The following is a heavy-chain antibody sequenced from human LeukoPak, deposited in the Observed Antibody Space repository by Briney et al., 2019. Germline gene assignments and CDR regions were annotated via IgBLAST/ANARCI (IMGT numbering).Heavy chain of an antibody. CDR3: ARDPGHSSVGEPKHNDY. CDR2: ISSSSSTK. CDR1: GFTFSRYS. Sequence: PGGSLRLSCAASGFTFSRYSMNCVRQAPGKGLEWVSYISSSSSTKYYADSVKGRFTISRDNAKSSLYLQMNSLRDEDTAVYFCARDPGHSSVGEPKHNDYWGQGTLVTVSS. V-gene: IGHV3-48*02. D-gene: IGHD3-10*01. J-gene: IGHJ4*02.